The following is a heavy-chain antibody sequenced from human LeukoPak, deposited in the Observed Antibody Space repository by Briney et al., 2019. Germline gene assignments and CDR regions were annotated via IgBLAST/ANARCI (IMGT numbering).Heavy chain of an antibody. V-gene: IGHV3-23*01. Sequence: GGSLRLSCAASGFTYSSYAMSWVRQAPGKGLEWVSVISDSGGGTYYADSVKGRFTISRDNSKNTLYLQMNSLRAEDTAVYYCTRDSMGSSGYTLDYYLDYWGQGTLVTVSS. CDR3: TRDSMGSSGYTLDYYLDY. D-gene: IGHD3-22*01. J-gene: IGHJ4*02. CDR1: GFTYSSYA. CDR2: ISDSGGGT.